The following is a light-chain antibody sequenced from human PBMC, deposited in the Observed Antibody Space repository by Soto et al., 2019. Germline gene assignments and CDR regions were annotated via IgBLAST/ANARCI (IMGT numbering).Light chain of an antibody. V-gene: IGLV2-23*02. CDR1: SNNVGSHNL. Sequence: QSALTQPASVSGSPGQSIILSCTGTSNNVGSHNLVSWYQQHPGKAPKLMISEVTKRPSGVSHRFSGSKSGNTASLTISGLQTEDEADYYCCSYSGPSTPYVFATGTKLTVL. CDR3: CSYSGPSTPYV. CDR2: EVT. J-gene: IGLJ1*01.